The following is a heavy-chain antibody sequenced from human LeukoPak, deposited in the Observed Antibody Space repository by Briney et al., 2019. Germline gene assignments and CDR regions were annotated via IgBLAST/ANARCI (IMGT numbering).Heavy chain of an antibody. CDR1: GFIFSTYW. D-gene: IGHD1-26*01. CDR3: ARDVGGSLDY. CDR2: IKGDESAR. Sequence: GGSLRLSCEASGFIFSTYWMAWVRQAPGKGLEWVANIKGDESARHQADSVKGRFTISRDNAKKSVYLQVSRFNGEGTAVYYCARDVGGSLDYWGRGTLVTVSS. J-gene: IGHJ4*02. V-gene: IGHV3-7*01.